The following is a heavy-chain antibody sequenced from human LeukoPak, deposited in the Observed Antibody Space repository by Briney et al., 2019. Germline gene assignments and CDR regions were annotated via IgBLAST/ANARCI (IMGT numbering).Heavy chain of an antibody. CDR2: IFYSGST. D-gene: IGHD6-13*01. CDR1: GVSISSYY. CDR3: ASVSYSNSYDYWYFDL. J-gene: IGHJ2*01. Sequence: RSSETLSLTCTVSGVSISSYYRSWIRQPPGKGLESVGYIFYSGSTNYNAALKSRGTISVNKSKKQCSLKLRSGTAPHTAVYYCASVSYSNSYDYWYFDLWGRGTLVTVSS. V-gene: IGHV4-59*01.